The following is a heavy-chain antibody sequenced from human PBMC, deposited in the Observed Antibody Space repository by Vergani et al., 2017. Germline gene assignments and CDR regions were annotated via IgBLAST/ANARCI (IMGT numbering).Heavy chain of an antibody. D-gene: IGHD1-7*01. CDR1: GFTLSSYG. Sequence: QVHLVESGGGVVQPGRSLRLPCAVFGFTLSSYGMHWVRQAPGKGLEWVAVISFDGRNKYYADSVKGRFTVSRDSSKNTVYLQMNSLRLEDTAVYYCALEWNYYPDYWGQGTLVAVAS. J-gene: IGHJ4*02. CDR3: ALEWNYYPDY. V-gene: IGHV3-30*03. CDR2: ISFDGRNK.